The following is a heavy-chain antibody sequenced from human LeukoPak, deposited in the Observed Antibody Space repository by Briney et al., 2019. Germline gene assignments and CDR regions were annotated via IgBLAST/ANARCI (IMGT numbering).Heavy chain of an antibody. CDR1: GGSISSYY. D-gene: IGHD5-24*01. J-gene: IGHJ3*02. CDR2: IYTSGST. V-gene: IGHV4-4*09. CDR3: ARLKWLQLDGAFDI. Sequence: PSETLSLTCTVSGGSISSYYWSWIRQPPGKGLEWIGYIYTSGSTNHNPSLKSRVTISVDTSKNQFSLKLSSVTAADTAVYCCARLKWLQLDGAFDIWGQGTMVTVSS.